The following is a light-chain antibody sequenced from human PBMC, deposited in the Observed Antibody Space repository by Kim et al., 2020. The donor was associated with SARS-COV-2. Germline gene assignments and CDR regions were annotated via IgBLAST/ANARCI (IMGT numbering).Light chain of an antibody. CDR3: QQSYSTPFT. V-gene: IGKV1-39*01. CDR1: QSISSY. J-gene: IGKJ3*01. Sequence: ASVGDRATITCRASQSISSYLNWYQQKPGKAPKLLIYAASSLQSGVPSRFSGSGSGTDFTLTISSLQPEDFATYYCQQSYSTPFTFGPGTKVDIK. CDR2: AAS.